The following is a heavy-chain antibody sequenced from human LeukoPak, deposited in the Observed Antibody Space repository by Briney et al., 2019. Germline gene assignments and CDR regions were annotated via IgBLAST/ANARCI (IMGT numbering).Heavy chain of an antibody. CDR2: IFTVGVA. J-gene: IGHJ4*02. Sequence: SGTLSLTCTVSGASISTDYWTWIRQPPGKGLDWIGSIFTVGVANYNPTLKSRVTISVDTSKNQFSLKLSSVTAADAAVYYCARIRGWHSSGWYVFDYWGQGTLVTVSS. D-gene: IGHD6-19*01. CDR1: GASISTDY. CDR3: ARIRGWHSSGWYVFDY. V-gene: IGHV4-4*08.